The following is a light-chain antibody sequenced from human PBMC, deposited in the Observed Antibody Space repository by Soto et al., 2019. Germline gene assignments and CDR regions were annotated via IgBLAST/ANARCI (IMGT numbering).Light chain of an antibody. V-gene: IGKV3-15*01. J-gene: IGKJ1*01. CDR1: QSVSSSY. CDR2: GAS. Sequence: EIVLTQYQGTLSLSPGERATLSCRASQSVSSSYLAWYQQKPGQAPRLLIYGASTRATGIPARFSGSGSGTEFTLTISSLQSEDFAVYYCQQYNNWTFGQGTKVDIK. CDR3: QQYNNWT.